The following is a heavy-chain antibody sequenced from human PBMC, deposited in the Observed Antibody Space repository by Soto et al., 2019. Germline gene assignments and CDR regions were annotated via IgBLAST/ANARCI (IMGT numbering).Heavy chain of an antibody. J-gene: IGHJ2*01. Sequence: PSETLSLTCAVDGGSFSGYYWSWIRQPPGKGLEWIGEINHSGSTNYNPSLKSRVTISVDTSKNQFSLKLSSVTAADTAVYYCARGRIVVVTARSWYFDLWGRGTLVTVSS. CDR3: ARGRIVVVTARSWYFDL. V-gene: IGHV4-34*01. D-gene: IGHD2-21*02. CDR1: GGSFSGYY. CDR2: INHSGST.